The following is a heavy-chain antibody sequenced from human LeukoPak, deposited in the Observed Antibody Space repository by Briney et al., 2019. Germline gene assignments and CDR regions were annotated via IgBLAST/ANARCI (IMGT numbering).Heavy chain of an antibody. V-gene: IGHV5-51*01. CDR1: GYSFSSNW. D-gene: IGHD3-9*01. J-gene: IGHJ3*02. Sequence: GESLKISCKGSGYSFSSNWIGWVRQMPGKGLEWMGIIYPGDSDTRYSPSFQGQVTMSADKSISTAYLQWSSLKASDTAIYYCARRLAPAAFDIWGQGTMVTVSS. CDR2: IYPGDSDT. CDR3: ARRLAPAAFDI.